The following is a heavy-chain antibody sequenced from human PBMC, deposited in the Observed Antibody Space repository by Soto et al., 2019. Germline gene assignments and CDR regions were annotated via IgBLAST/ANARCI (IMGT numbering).Heavy chain of an antibody. V-gene: IGHV4-4*02. J-gene: IGHJ5*02. Sequence: QVQLQESGPGLVKPSGTLSLTCAVSGDSVSSPYYWCWVRQPPGKGLEWIGEVFHTGTTSSNPSLRSRVTISMDKSINQFSLDLSSVTAADTAVYYCARSAGWYAVQSWGPGTLVIVSS. CDR2: VFHTGTT. CDR3: ARSAGWYAVQS. CDR1: GDSVSSPYY. D-gene: IGHD6-19*01.